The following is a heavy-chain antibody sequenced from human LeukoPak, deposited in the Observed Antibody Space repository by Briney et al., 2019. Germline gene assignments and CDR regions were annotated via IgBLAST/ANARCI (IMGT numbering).Heavy chain of an antibody. Sequence: SETLSLTCTVSGGSISSGGYYWSWIRQPPGKGLEWIGYIYHSGSTYYNPSLKSRVTISVDRSKNQFSLKLSSVTAADTAVYYCASRRRWERLFDYWGQGTLVTVSS. CDR2: IYHSGST. J-gene: IGHJ4*02. D-gene: IGHD1-1*01. V-gene: IGHV4-30-2*01. CDR3: ASRRRWERLFDY. CDR1: GGSISSGGYY.